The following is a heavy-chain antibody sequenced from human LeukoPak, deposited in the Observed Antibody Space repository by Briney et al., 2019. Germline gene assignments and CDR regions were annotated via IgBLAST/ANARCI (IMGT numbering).Heavy chain of an antibody. CDR2: VDHTGST. CDR1: DDSITMYY. Sequence: SETLSLTCNVSDDSITMYYWTWIRQPPGKGLEWIGYVDHTGSTNFNPSLNGRVSISRDTTKTLFSLRLGSVTAADTAVYFCARGRVSSSTWYSTYYYYFYMDVWGKGTTVTVSS. D-gene: IGHD1-1*01. J-gene: IGHJ6*03. CDR3: ARGRVSSSTWYSTYYYYFYMDV. V-gene: IGHV4-59*01.